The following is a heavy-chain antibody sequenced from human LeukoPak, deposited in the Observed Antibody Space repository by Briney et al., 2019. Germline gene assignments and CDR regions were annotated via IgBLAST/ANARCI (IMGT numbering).Heavy chain of an antibody. CDR1: GFTFSSYG. J-gene: IGHJ4*02. D-gene: IGHD3-10*01. Sequence: GGSLRLSCAASGFTFSSYGMHWVRQAPGKGLEWVAVVSYDGSNKVYADSVKGRFTISRDNSKNTLYLQMNSLRAEDTAAYHCAKEDYDGSGSYLGYWGQGTLVTVSS. CDR3: AKEDYDGSGSYLGY. V-gene: IGHV3-30*18. CDR2: VSYDGSNK.